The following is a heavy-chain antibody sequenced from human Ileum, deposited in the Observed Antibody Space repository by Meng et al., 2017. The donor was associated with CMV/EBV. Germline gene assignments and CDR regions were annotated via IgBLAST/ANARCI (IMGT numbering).Heavy chain of an antibody. CDR2: MKTDGSEK. CDR1: GFIFRNHW. J-gene: IGHJ4*02. V-gene: IGHV3-7*01. Sequence: GESPKISCAASGFIFRNHWMSWARQAPGRGLEWVASMKTDGSEKYYVDSVKGRFTMSRDNAKNSLYLQMNSLRAEDTAVYYCARGNALDYWGLGTLVTVSS. CDR3: ARGNALDY.